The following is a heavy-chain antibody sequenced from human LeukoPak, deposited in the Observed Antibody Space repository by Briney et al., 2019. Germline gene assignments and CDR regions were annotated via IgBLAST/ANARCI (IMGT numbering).Heavy chain of an antibody. D-gene: IGHD3-22*01. CDR3: ARGSIFVGGYYYWNY. CDR1: GGSFSGYY. V-gene: IGHV4-34*01. J-gene: IGHJ4*02. CDR2: INHSGST. Sequence: PSETLSLTCAVYGGSFSGYYWSWIRQPPGKGLEWIGEINHSGSTNYNPSLKSRVTISVDTSKNQFSLKLSSVTAADTAVYYCARGSIFVGGYYYWNYWGQGTLVTVSS.